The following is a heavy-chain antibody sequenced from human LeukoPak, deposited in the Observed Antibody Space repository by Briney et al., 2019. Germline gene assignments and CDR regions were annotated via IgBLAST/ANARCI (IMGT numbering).Heavy chain of an antibody. CDR1: GGSISSNGYY. Sequence: SETLSLTCTVSGGSISSNGYYWGWIRQPPRKGLEWIGSFYYTGSTFYSPSLKSRVTISVDTSKNQFSLKLSSVTAADTAVYYCARRSGTYHAFDIWGQGTMVTVSS. CDR2: FYYTGST. CDR3: ARRSGTYHAFDI. V-gene: IGHV4-39*01. J-gene: IGHJ3*02. D-gene: IGHD1-26*01.